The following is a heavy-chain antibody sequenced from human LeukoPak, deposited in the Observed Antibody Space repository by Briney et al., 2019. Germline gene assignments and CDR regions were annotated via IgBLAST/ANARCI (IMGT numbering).Heavy chain of an antibody. V-gene: IGHV3-30*04. CDR3: ATESSLTR. CDR1: GFSFGKYA. J-gene: IGHJ4*02. Sequence: GGSLRLSCGASGFSFGKYAMHWVRQAPGKGLEWVADISYDGGHTDYIASVKGRFTVSRDNSKNMLFLQMSSLRPEDAAVYFCATESSLTRWGQGTLVTVSS. D-gene: IGHD4-11*01. CDR2: ISYDGGHT.